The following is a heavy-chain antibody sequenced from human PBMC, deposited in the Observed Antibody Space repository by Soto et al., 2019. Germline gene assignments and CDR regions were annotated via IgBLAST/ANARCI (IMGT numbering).Heavy chain of an antibody. CDR3: ARDLKDCSGGSCYGGY. Sequence: PSETLSLTCTVSAGSISSGDYYWSWIRQPPGKGLEWIGYIYYSGSTYYNPSLKSRVTISVDTSKNQFSLKLSSVTAADTAVYYCARDLKDCSGGSCYGGYWGQGTLVTVSS. J-gene: IGHJ4*02. D-gene: IGHD2-15*01. CDR1: AGSISSGDYY. V-gene: IGHV4-30-4*01. CDR2: IYYSGST.